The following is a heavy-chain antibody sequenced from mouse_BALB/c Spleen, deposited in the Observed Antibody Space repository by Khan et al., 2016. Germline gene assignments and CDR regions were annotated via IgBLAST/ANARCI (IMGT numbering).Heavy chain of an antibody. D-gene: IGHD2-4*01. CDR2: INTYTGEL. J-gene: IGHJ3*01. CDR3: ARDDYDRGFAY. CDR1: GYTFTNYG. V-gene: IGHV9-3-1*01. Sequence: QIQLVQSGPELKKPGETVKISCKASGYTFTNYGMNWVKQAPGKGLKWMGWINTYTGELTYADDFKGRFAFSLETSASTAYLQINNLKTEDTATYFCARDDYDRGFAYWGQGTLVTVSA.